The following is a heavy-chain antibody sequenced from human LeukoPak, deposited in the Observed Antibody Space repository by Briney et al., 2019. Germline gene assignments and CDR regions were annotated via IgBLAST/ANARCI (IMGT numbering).Heavy chain of an antibody. J-gene: IGHJ6*02. D-gene: IGHD1-26*01. Sequence: SETLSLTCAVYGGSFSGYYWSWIRQPPGKGLEWIGEINHSGSTNYNPSLKSRVTISVDTSKNQFSLKLSSVTAADTAVYYCARRTIRGRLLYYGMDVWGQGTTVTVSS. CDR2: INHSGST. CDR3: ARRTIRGRLLYYGMDV. V-gene: IGHV4-34*01. CDR1: GGSFSGYY.